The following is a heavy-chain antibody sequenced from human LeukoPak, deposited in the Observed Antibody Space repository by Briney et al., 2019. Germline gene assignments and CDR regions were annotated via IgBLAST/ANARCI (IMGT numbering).Heavy chain of an antibody. CDR1: GGSFSGYY. J-gene: IGHJ4*02. V-gene: IGHV4-34*01. D-gene: IGHD3-22*01. Sequence: PSETLSLTCAVYGGSFSGYYWSWIRQPPGKGLEWIGEINHSGSTNYNPSLKSRVTISVDTSKNQFSLKLSSVTAADTAVYYRARGRLDTMIVVVTTSFDYWGQGTLVTVSS. CDR3: ARGRLDTMIVVVTTSFDY. CDR2: INHSGST.